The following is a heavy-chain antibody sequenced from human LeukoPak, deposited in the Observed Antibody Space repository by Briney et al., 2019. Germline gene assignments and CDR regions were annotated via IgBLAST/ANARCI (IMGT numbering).Heavy chain of an antibody. V-gene: IGHV1-18*01. Sequence: ASVKVSCKASGYSFTIFGISWVRQAPGQGLEWMGWISAYNGNTNYAQKFQGRVTMTTDTSTNMAYMELGSLRSDDTAVYYCVRDRGELPHSHFDYWGQGSLVTVSS. CDR1: GYSFTIFG. D-gene: IGHD1-26*01. J-gene: IGHJ4*02. CDR3: VRDRGELPHSHFDY. CDR2: ISAYNGNT.